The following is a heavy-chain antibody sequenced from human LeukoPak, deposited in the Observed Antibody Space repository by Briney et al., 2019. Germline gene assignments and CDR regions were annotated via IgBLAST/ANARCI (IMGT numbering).Heavy chain of an antibody. V-gene: IGHV4-30-2*01. J-gene: IGHJ5*02. CDR3: ARSNNHYYHSNIGWFDP. CDR2: ISHSESA. D-gene: IGHD3-22*01. CDR1: GGSISSGGYS. Sequence: SETLSLTCAVSGGSISSGGYSWSWIRQPPGRGLEWIGYISHSESAYYSPSLESRITIPVDRSKNQFSLKLSSVTAADTAVYYCARSNNHYYHSNIGWFDPWGQGTLVTVSS.